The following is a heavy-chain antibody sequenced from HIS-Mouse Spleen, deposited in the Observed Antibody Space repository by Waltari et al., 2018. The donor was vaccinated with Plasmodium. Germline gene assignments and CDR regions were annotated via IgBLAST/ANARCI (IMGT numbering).Heavy chain of an antibody. D-gene: IGHD4-17*01. CDR1: GFTFSGSA. V-gene: IGHV3-73*01. J-gene: IGHJ4*02. CDR2: IRSKANSYAT. Sequence: EVQLVESGGGLVQPGGSLKLSCAASGFTFSGSAMHWVRQASGKGLEWVARIRSKANSYATAYAASVKGRFTISRDDSKNTAYLQMNSLKTEDTAVYYCTRRYGDFDYWGQGTLGTVSS. CDR3: TRRYGDFDY.